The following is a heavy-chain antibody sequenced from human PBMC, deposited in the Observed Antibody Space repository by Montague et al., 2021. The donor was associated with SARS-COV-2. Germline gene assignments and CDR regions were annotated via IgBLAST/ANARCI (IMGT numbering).Heavy chain of an antibody. CDR2: IYASGGT. Sequence: TLSLTCTVSGGSISSGCCYWNWIRQPAGKGLEWNGRIYASGGTNYTPSLKSRVSISVDTSKNPFSLKLSSVTAADTAVYYCASESLHLAGYYNDYFDYWGQGTLVTVSS. V-gene: IGHV4-61*02. CDR1: GGSISSGCCY. J-gene: IGHJ4*02. D-gene: IGHD3-9*01. CDR3: ASESLHLAGYYNDYFDY.